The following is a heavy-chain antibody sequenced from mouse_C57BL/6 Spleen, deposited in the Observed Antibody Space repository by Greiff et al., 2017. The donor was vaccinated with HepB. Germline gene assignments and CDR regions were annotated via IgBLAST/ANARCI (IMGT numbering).Heavy chain of an antibody. D-gene: IGHD1-1*01. CDR3: TREVVATGFDV. J-gene: IGHJ1*03. Sequence: QVQLQQSGAELVRPGASVTLSCKASGYTFTDYEMHWVKQTPVHGLEWIGAIDPETGGTAYNQKFKGKAILTADKSSSTAYMELRSLTSEDSAVYYCTREVVATGFDVWGTGTTVTVSS. CDR1: GYTFTDYE. CDR2: IDPETGGT. V-gene: IGHV1-15*01.